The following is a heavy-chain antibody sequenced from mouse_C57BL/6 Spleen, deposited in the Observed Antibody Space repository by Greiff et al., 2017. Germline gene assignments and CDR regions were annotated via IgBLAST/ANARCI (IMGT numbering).Heavy chain of an antibody. J-gene: IGHJ4*01. D-gene: IGHD2-4*01. CDR2: LLPGSGST. Sequence: QVQLQQSGAELMKPGASVKLSCKATGYTFTGYWIEWVKQRPGHGLEWIGELLPGSGSTNYNEKFTGKATFTADTSSNTAYMQLSSRTTEDSAIYYCARIYYDYDEGSNEGYYAMDYWGQGTSVTVSS. V-gene: IGHV1-9*01. CDR1: GYTFTGYW. CDR3: ARIYYDYDEGSNEGYYAMDY.